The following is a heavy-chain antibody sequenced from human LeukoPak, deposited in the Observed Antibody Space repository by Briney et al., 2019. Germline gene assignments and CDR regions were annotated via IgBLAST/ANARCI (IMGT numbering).Heavy chain of an antibody. J-gene: IGHJ3*02. Sequence: SETLSLTCTVSGGSISSYYWTWIRQPAGKGLEWIGRIYTSGSTNYNPSLKSRVTLSVDTSKNQFSLKLTSVTAADTAVYYCARKGISEVAGAFDIWGQGTMVTVSS. CDR3: ARKGISEVAGAFDI. CDR1: GGSISSYY. CDR2: IYTSGST. D-gene: IGHD2-15*01. V-gene: IGHV4-4*07.